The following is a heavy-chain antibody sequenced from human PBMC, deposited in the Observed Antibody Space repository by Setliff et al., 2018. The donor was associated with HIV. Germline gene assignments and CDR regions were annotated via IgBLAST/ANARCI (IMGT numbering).Heavy chain of an antibody. Sequence: PSETLSLTCTVSGVSISSSVYYWGWIRQSPGKGLERIGAISYTVTTYYNRSLKRRVTISADTSKNRFSLRLRSVTAADTALYYCARASSFFDTTGYFYDPSFDSWGQGTLVTVSS. CDR1: GVSISSSVYY. J-gene: IGHJ4*02. CDR2: ISYTVTT. D-gene: IGHD3-22*01. V-gene: IGHV4-39*07. CDR3: ARASSFFDTTGYFYDPSFDS.